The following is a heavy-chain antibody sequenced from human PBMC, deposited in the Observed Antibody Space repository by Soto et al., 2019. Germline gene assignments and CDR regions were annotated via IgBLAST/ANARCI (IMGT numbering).Heavy chain of an antibody. J-gene: IGHJ6*02. Sequence: GASVKVSWKASGGTFSSYAISWVRQAAGQGLEWMGGIIPIFGTANYAQKFQGRVTITADESTSTAYMELSSLRSEDTAVYYCARCKGLDYDSSGYPPGDVWGQGTTVTVSS. CDR1: GGTFSSYA. CDR3: ARCKGLDYDSSGYPPGDV. V-gene: IGHV1-69*13. D-gene: IGHD3-22*01. CDR2: IIPIFGTA.